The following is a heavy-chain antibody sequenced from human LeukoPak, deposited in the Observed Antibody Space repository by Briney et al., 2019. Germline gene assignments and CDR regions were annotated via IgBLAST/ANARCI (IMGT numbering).Heavy chain of an antibody. CDR3: ARENSGSYHLDY. D-gene: IGHD1-26*01. Sequence: GGSLRLSCAASGLTFSSYWMTWVRQAPGEGLEWVANIKQDGSEKKYVDSVKGRFTISRDNAKNSLYLQMNSLRAEDTAVYYCARENSGSYHLDYWGQGTLVTVSS. CDR2: IKQDGSEK. J-gene: IGHJ4*02. CDR1: GLTFSSYW. V-gene: IGHV3-7*01.